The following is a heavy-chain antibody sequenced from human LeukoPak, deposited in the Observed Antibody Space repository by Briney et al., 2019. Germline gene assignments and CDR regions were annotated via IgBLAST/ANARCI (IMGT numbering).Heavy chain of an antibody. J-gene: IGHJ4*02. CDR1: GYTFTSYG. CDR3: ARDSYMVGATSAKGGY. Sequence: ASVKVSCKASGYTFTSYGISWVRQAPGQGLEWMGWISAYNGNTNYAQKLQGRVTMTTDTSTNTAYMELRSLRSDDTAVYYCARDSYMVGATSAKGGYWGQGTLVTVSS. D-gene: IGHD1-26*01. V-gene: IGHV1-18*01. CDR2: ISAYNGNT.